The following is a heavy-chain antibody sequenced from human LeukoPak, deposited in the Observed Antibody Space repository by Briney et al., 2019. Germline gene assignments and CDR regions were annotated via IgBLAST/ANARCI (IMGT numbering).Heavy chain of an antibody. Sequence: GGSLRLSCAASGFSFDTYAMSWVRQAPGKGLGWVSAISGDGGSTYYAVSVKGRFTISRDNSKNTLYLQMNGLRAQDTAVYYCTLGSLYTTSWYGDYWGQGTLVTVPS. D-gene: IGHD6-13*01. J-gene: IGHJ4*02. CDR2: ISGDGGST. CDR3: TLGSLYTTSWYGDY. CDR1: GFSFDTYA. V-gene: IGHV3-23*01.